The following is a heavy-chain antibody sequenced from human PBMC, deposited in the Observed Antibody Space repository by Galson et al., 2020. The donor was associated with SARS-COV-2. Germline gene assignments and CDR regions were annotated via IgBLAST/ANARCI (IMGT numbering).Heavy chain of an antibody. CDR3: ARIGSGYSYGFDYFDY. Sequence: SGPTLVKPTQTLTLTCTFSGFSLSTSGMCVSWIRQPPGKALEWLALLDWDDDKYYSTSLKTRLTISKDTSKNQVVLTMTNMDPVDTATYYCARIGSGYSYGFDYFDYWGQGTLVTVSS. J-gene: IGHJ4*02. D-gene: IGHD5-18*01. CDR1: GFSLSTSGMC. CDR2: LDWDDDK. V-gene: IGHV2-70*01.